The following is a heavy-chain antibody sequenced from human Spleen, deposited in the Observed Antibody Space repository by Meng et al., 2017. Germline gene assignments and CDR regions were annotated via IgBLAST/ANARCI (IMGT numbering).Heavy chain of an antibody. CDR3: ARDPKVVVTANDAFDI. V-gene: IGHV3-7*01. CDR1: GFTFSSYW. Sequence: GGSLRLSCAASGFTFSSYWMSWVRQAPGKGLEWVANIKQDGSEKYYVDSVKGRFTISRDNAKNSLYLQMNSLRAEDTAVYCCARDPKVVVTANDAFDIWGQGTMVTVSS. D-gene: IGHD2-21*02. J-gene: IGHJ3*02. CDR2: IKQDGSEK.